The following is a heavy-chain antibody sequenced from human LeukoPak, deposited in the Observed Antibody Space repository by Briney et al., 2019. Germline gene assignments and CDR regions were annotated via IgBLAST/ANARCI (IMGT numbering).Heavy chain of an antibody. J-gene: IGHJ4*02. Sequence: SETLSLTCAVYGGSFSGYYWSWIRQPPGKGLEWIGYIYHSGSTNYNPSLKSRVTISVDTSKNQFSLKLSSVTAADTAVYYCAREVTDYFDYWGQGTLVTVSS. CDR2: IYHSGST. D-gene: IGHD2-8*02. V-gene: IGHV4-59*01. CDR1: GGSFSGYY. CDR3: AREVTDYFDY.